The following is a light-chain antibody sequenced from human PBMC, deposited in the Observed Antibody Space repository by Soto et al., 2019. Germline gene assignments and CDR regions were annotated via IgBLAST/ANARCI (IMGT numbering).Light chain of an antibody. Sequence: DIQMTQSPSSLSASVGARVTITCQASQDITTSLNWFQQRPGKAPKLLIYGAPNLETGVPPRFSGCGSGTHFTLTISSLQPEDIAAYYCQQYHNLPIIFGQGTRLEIK. CDR1: QDITTS. V-gene: IGKV1-33*01. CDR3: QQYHNLPII. J-gene: IGKJ5*01. CDR2: GAP.